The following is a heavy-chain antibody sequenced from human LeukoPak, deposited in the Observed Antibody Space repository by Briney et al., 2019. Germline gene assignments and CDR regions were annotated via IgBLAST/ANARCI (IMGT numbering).Heavy chain of an antibody. J-gene: IGHJ6*02. D-gene: IGHD3-3*01. V-gene: IGHV1-18*01. CDR1: GYTLTELS. Sequence: ASVKVSCKVSGYTLTELSMHWVRQAPGQGLEWMGWISAYNGNTNYAQKLQGRVTMTTDTSTSTAYMELRSLRSDDTAVYYCARDSRYDFWSGYYSSPSNYGMDVWGQGTTVTVSS. CDR3: ARDSRYDFWSGYYSSPSNYGMDV. CDR2: ISAYNGNT.